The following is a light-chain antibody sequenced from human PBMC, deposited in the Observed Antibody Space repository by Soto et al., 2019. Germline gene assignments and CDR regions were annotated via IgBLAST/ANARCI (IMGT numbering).Light chain of an antibody. CDR3: AAWDDSLSGWV. Sequence: QSVLTQPPSASGTPGQRVTISCSGSSSNIGSNYVYWYQQLPGTAPKLLIYSNNQRPSGVPDRFSGSKSGTSASLAISGIRSEDEADYYCAAWDDSLSGWVFGGGTKLTVL. V-gene: IGLV1-47*02. CDR1: SSNIGSNY. CDR2: SNN. J-gene: IGLJ3*02.